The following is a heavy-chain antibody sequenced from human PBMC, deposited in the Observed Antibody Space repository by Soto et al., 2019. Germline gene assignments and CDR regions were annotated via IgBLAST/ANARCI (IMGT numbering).Heavy chain of an antibody. D-gene: IGHD5-18*01. J-gene: IGHJ4*02. V-gene: IGHV1-24*01. CDR3: ATGPRGYSYGHFGY. CDR1: GYTLTELS. CDR2: FDPEDGET. Sequence: ASVKVSCKVSGYTLTELSMHWVRQAPGKGLEWMGGFDPEDGETIYARKFQGRVTMTEDTSTDTAYMELSSLRSEDTAVYYCATGPRGYSYGHFGYWGQGTLVTVSS.